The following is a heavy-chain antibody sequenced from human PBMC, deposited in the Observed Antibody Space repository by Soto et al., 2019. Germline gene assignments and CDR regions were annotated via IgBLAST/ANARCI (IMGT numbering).Heavy chain of an antibody. D-gene: IGHD2-15*01. J-gene: IGHJ4*02. CDR3: VKQAHGLDGVAFDY. CDR2: VSTSGRST. V-gene: IGHV3-64D*06. CDR1: GFIFSEST. Sequence: EVQLVESGGGLVQPGESLRLSCSASGFIFSESTIYWVRQVPGKGLEAISAVSTSGRSTYYADSVKDRFTISRDNSKNTLFLQMGSLRPEDTAIYYCVKQAHGLDGVAFDYWGQGTQVTVAS.